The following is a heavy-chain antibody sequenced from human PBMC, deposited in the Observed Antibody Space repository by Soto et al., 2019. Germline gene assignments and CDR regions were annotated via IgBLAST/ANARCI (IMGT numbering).Heavy chain of an antibody. CDR3: AKDGLDIVVVPAAMLYYYYMYV. CDR1: GFTFSSYG. J-gene: IGHJ6*03. Sequence: QVQLVESGGGVVQPGRSLRLSCAASGFTFSSYGMHWVRQAPGKGLEWVAVISYDGSNKYYADSVKGRFTISRDNSKNTLYLQMNSLRAADTAVYYCAKDGLDIVVVPAAMLYYYYMYVWGKGTTVTVSS. D-gene: IGHD2-2*01. V-gene: IGHV3-30*18. CDR2: ISYDGSNK.